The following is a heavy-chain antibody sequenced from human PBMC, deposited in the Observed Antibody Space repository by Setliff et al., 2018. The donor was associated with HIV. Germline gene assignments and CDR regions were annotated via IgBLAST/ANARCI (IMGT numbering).Heavy chain of an antibody. V-gene: IGHV4-59*02. CDR1: GGSVSAYY. D-gene: IGHD6-19*01. CDR3: ARERPQSHFFDY. J-gene: IGHJ4*02. Sequence: ETLSLTCTVSGGSVSAYYWSWIRQPPGKGLEWIGYIYYSGGTTYNPSLKSRVTISLDTSKNQFSLSLRSVTAADTAVYFCARERPQSHFFDYWGQGTLVTVSS. CDR2: IYYSGGT.